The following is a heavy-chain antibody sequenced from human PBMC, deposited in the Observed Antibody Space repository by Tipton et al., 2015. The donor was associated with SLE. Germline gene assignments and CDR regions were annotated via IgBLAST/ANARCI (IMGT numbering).Heavy chain of an antibody. CDR1: GITFSDYY. V-gene: IGHV3-11*01. CDR2: ISSSGSTI. CDR3: TQEDRFY. Sequence: SLRLSCAASGITFSDYYMSWIRQAPGKGLEWVSYISSSGSTIYYADSVKGRFTISRDDSKNTLYLQMNSLKTEDTAVYYCTQEDRFYWGQGTLVTVSS. J-gene: IGHJ4*02. D-gene: IGHD3-3*01.